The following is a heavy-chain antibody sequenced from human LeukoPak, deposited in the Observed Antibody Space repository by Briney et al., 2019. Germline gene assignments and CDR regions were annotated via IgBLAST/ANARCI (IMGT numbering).Heavy chain of an antibody. CDR2: IYTSGST. Sequence: SETLSLTCTVSGGSISSYYWSWIRQPAGKGLEWIGRIYTSGSTNYNPSLKSRVTMSVDTSKNQFSLKLSSVTAADTAVYYCARDSSSPRVKYFQHWGQGTLVTVSS. V-gene: IGHV4-4*07. J-gene: IGHJ1*01. D-gene: IGHD6-6*01. CDR1: GGSISSYY. CDR3: ARDSSSPRVKYFQH.